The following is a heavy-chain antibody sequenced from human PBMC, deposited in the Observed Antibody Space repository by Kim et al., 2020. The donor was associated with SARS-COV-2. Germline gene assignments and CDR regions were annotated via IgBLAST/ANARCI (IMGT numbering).Heavy chain of an antibody. CDR3: AGRYCSSTSCYSSQTDNWFDP. J-gene: IGHJ5*02. CDR2: IYYSGST. Sequence: SETLSLTCTVSGGSISSSSYYWGWIRQPPGKGLEWIGSIYYSGSTYYNPSLKSRVTISVDTSKNQFSLKLSSVTAADTAVYYCAGRYCSSTSCYSSQTDNWFDPWGQGTLVTVSS. D-gene: IGHD2-2*01. CDR1: GGSISSSSYY. V-gene: IGHV4-39*01.